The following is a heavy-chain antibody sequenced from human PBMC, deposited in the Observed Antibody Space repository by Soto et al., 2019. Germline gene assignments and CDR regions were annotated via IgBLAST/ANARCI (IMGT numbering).Heavy chain of an antibody. D-gene: IGHD3-10*01. V-gene: IGHV3-48*01. Sequence: PGGSLRLSCAASGFVFYNYNMNWVRQAPGKGLEWISYIVRSGDTTMYADSVQGRFSVSRDNVRDSLFLQMNSLRAEDTAVYFCVRESFIKPTVWHFEYWGPGTLVTVSS. J-gene: IGHJ4*02. CDR2: IVRSGDTT. CDR3: VRESFIKPTVWHFEY. CDR1: GFVFYNYN.